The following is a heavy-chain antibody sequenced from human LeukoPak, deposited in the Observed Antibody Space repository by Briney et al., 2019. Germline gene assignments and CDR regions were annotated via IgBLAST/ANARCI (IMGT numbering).Heavy chain of an antibody. CDR1: GYTFTSYY. CDR2: INPSGGST. J-gene: IGHJ4*02. Sequence: ASVKVSCKASGYTFTSYYIHWVRQAPGQGLEWMGIINPSGGSTSYTQKFQGRVTMTRDTSTSTVYMELSSLRSEDTAVYNCASISGSYSLAFDYWGQGTLVTVSS. D-gene: IGHD1-26*01. V-gene: IGHV1-46*01. CDR3: ASISGSYSLAFDY.